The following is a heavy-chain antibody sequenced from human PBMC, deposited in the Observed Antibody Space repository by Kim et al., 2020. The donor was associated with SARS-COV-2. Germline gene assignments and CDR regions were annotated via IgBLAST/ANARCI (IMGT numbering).Heavy chain of an antibody. D-gene: IGHD5-18*01. CDR3: AKSHYVVGYSYGLFDY. J-gene: IGHJ4*02. Sequence: GGSLRLSCVVSGFTFDDYAMHWVRQAPGKGLQWVSLINGDGDATYYAGSVKGRFTISRDNSKNSLYLQLNSLRTEDTALYYCAKSHYVVGYSYGLFDYWGQGTPVSVSS. CDR2: INGDGDAT. CDR1: GFTFDDYA. V-gene: IGHV3-43*02.